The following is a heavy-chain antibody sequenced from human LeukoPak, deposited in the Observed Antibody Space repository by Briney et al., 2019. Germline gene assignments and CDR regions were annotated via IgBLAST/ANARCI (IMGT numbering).Heavy chain of an antibody. Sequence: PGGSLRLSCAASGFTFSSYSMNWVRQAPGKGLEWVSYISSSSSTIYYADSVKGRFTISRDNAKNSLYLQMNSLRAEDTALYHCARVGGDYNEAHFDYWGQGTLVTVSS. J-gene: IGHJ4*02. CDR1: GFTFSSYS. D-gene: IGHD4-17*01. CDR3: ARVGGDYNEAHFDY. V-gene: IGHV3-48*04. CDR2: ISSSSSTI.